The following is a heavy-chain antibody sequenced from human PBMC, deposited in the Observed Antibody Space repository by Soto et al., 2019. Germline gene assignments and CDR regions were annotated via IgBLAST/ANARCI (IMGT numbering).Heavy chain of an antibody. CDR3: ARMETFGSLNWFDL. D-gene: IGHD3-10*01. V-gene: IGHV1-8*01. Sequence: GDSVKVSCTASGYSFTNNDVSWVRQATGQGLEWMGWMNPGSGDTGYAQKFQGRVTMTRDISIATAYMELSSLRSDDTAIYYCARMETFGSLNWFDLWGQGTRVTVSS. CDR1: GYSFTNND. J-gene: IGHJ5*02. CDR2: MNPGSGDT.